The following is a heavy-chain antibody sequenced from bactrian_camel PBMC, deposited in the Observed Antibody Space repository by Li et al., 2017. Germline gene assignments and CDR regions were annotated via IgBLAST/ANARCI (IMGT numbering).Heavy chain of an antibody. Sequence: LVESGGGSVQAGGSLTLSCAASGITYNLYCMAWFRQAPGKEREGVARIATGSGNTYYADSVKGRFTISQDNAKNTVYLQMNSLKPEDTAMYYCAARGPYCYTKLSVRDFTYWGQGTQVTVS. D-gene: IGHD2*01. J-gene: IGHJ6*01. CDR3: AARGPYCYTKLSVRDFTY. CDR2: IATGSGNT. CDR1: GITYNLYC. V-gene: IGHV3S25*01.